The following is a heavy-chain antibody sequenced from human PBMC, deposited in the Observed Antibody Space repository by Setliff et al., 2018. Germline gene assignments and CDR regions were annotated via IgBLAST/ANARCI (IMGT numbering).Heavy chain of an antibody. CDR2: IIPIFGTA. CDR1: GGTFSSYA. J-gene: IGHJ6*02. CDR3: ARDFGSGSYFNYYYYGMDV. D-gene: IGHD3-10*01. Sequence: SVKVSCKASGGTFSSYAISWVRQAPGHGLEWMGGIIPIFGTANYAQKFQGRVTITTDESTSTAYMELSSLRSEDTAVYYCARDFGSGSYFNYYYYGMDVWGQGTTVTVSS. V-gene: IGHV1-69*05.